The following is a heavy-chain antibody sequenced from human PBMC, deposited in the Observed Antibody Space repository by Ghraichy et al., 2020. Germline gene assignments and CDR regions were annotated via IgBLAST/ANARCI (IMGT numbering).Heavy chain of an antibody. CDR2: IKQDGSEK. D-gene: IGHD2-15*01. J-gene: IGHJ4*02. Sequence: GGSLRLSCAASGFTFSSYWMSWVRQAPGKGLEWVANIKQDGSEKYYVDSVKGRFTISRDNAKNSLYLQMNSLRAEDTAVYYCASDCSGGSCYSDVSFVDYWGQGTLVTVSS. CDR1: GFTFSSYW. CDR3: ASDCSGGSCYSDVSFVDY. V-gene: IGHV3-7*01.